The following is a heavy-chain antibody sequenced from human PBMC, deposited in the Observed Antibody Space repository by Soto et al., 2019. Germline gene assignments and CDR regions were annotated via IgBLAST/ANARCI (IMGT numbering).Heavy chain of an antibody. J-gene: IGHJ4*02. CDR2: ISYDGNNN. V-gene: IGHV3-30-3*01. CDR1: GFTFSRYA. Sequence: QVQVVESGGDVVQPGKSLSLSCVASGFTFSRYAMHWVRQAPGKGLEWVTLISYDGNNNYYTDSVKGRFTVSRDNSKNTLYLQMNYLRPEDTAVYYCARGEALDYWGQGTLVTVSS. CDR3: ARGEALDY.